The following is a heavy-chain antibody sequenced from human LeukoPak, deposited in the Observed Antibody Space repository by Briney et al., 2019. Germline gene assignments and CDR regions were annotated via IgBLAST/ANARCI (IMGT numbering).Heavy chain of an antibody. Sequence: PGGSLRLSCAASGLTFSDYYMSWIRQAPGKGLEWVSHISSSGSTIYYADSVKGRFTISRDNAKNSLYLQMNSLRAEDTAVYYCARQVWSGWSREFDYWGQGTLVTVSS. CDR2: ISSSGSTI. D-gene: IGHD6-19*01. CDR1: GLTFSDYY. J-gene: IGHJ4*02. CDR3: ARQVWSGWSREFDY. V-gene: IGHV3-11*01.